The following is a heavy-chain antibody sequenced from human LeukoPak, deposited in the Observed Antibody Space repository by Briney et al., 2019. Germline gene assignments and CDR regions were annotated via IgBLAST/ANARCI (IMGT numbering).Heavy chain of an antibody. CDR3: ARERQNKDFWSGGDY. Sequence: GGSLRLSCAASGFTFSRHAMSWVRQAPGKGLEWVANIKQDGSEKYYVDSVKGRFTISRDNAKNSLYLQMNTLRPEDTAVYYCARERQNKDFWSGGDYWGQGTLVTVSS. V-gene: IGHV3-7*01. J-gene: IGHJ4*02. D-gene: IGHD3-3*01. CDR1: GFTFSRHA. CDR2: IKQDGSEK.